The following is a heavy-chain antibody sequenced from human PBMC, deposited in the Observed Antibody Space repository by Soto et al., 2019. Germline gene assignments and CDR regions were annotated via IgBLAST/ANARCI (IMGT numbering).Heavy chain of an antibody. CDR2: TYYRSKWYN. CDR1: GDSVSSNSAA. Sequence: PSQTLSLTCAISGDSVSSNSAAWNWIRQSPSRGLEWLGRTYYRSKWYNDYTVSVKSRITINPDTSKNKFSLQLNSVTPEDTAVYYCARAQMIVVVINTYYYYYGMDVWGQGTTVTVSS. D-gene: IGHD3-22*01. V-gene: IGHV6-1*01. J-gene: IGHJ6*02. CDR3: ARAQMIVVVINTYYYYYGMDV.